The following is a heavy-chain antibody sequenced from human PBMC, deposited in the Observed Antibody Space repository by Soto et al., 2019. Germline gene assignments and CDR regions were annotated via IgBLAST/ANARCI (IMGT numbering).Heavy chain of an antibody. J-gene: IGHJ4*02. Sequence: EVQLVESGGGLVQPGGSLGLSCAASGFTFSSYWMTWVRQAPGKGLEWVANIKQDESEKYYVDSVKGRFTISRDNAKNSLYLQMNSLSAEDTAVYYCARPSSYCSGGSCFPFDLWGQGTLVTVSS. CDR3: ARPSSYCSGGSCFPFDL. CDR2: IKQDESEK. D-gene: IGHD2-15*01. CDR1: GFTFSSYW. V-gene: IGHV3-7*01.